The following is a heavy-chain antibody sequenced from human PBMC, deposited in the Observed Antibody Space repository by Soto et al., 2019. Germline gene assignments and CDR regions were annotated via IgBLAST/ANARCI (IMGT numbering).Heavy chain of an antibody. CDR3: AREGPYCSGGSCPRRIDY. V-gene: IGHV4-34*01. CDR2: INHSGST. D-gene: IGHD2-15*01. CDR1: GGSFSGYY. Sequence: QVQLQQWGAGLLKPSETLSLTCAVYGGSFSGYYWSWIRQPPGKGLEWIGEINHSGSTNYNPSLNGRVTRSVDTSKNQFSLKRSSVTAADTAVYYCAREGPYCSGGSCPRRIDYWGQGTLVTVSS. J-gene: IGHJ4*02.